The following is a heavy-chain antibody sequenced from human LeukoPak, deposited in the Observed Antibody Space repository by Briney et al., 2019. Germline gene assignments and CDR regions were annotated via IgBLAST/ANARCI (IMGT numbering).Heavy chain of an antibody. D-gene: IGHD6-13*01. CDR2: IWYDGSNK. Sequence: GGSLRLSCAASGFTFSSYGMHWVRQAPGKGLEWVAVIWYDGSNKYYADSVKGRFTISRGNSKNTLYLQMNSLRAEDTAVYYCARAWSSSWPYYFDYWGQGTLVTVSS. CDR3: ARAWSSSWPYYFDY. CDR1: GFTFSSYG. J-gene: IGHJ4*02. V-gene: IGHV3-33*01.